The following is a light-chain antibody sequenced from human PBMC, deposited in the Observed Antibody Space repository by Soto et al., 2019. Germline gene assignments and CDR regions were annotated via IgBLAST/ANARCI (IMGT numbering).Light chain of an antibody. CDR3: SSYTSSSTYVV. V-gene: IGLV2-14*01. Sequence: QSALTQPASVSGSPGQWITISCTRTSSDVGGYNYVSWYQQHPGKAPKLMIYDVSNRPSGVSNRFSGSKSGNTASLTISGLQAEDEADYYCSSYTSSSTYVVFGGGTKLTVL. CDR2: DVS. CDR1: SSDVGGYNY. J-gene: IGLJ2*01.